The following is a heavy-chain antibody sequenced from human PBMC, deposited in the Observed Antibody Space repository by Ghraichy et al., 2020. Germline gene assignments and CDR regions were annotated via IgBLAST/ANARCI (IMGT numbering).Heavy chain of an antibody. CDR1: GFTFSNAW. CDR2: IKSKTDGGTT. CDR3: TTVYGSWLFDY. D-gene: IGHD1-26*01. Sequence: LSLTCAASGFTFSNAWMSWVRQAPGKGLEWVGRIKSKTDGGTTDYAAPVKGRFTISRDDSKNTLYLQMNSLKTEDTAVYYCTTVYGSWLFDYWGQGTLVTVSS. V-gene: IGHV3-15*01. J-gene: IGHJ4*02.